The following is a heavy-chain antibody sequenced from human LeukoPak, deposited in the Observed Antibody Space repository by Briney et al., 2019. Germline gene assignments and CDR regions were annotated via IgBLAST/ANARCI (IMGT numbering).Heavy chain of an antibody. D-gene: IGHD3-10*02. V-gene: IGHV3-48*01. CDR2: ISSSSSSTI. CDR3: AELGITMIGGV. CDR1: GFTFSSYS. Sequence: GGSLRLSCAASGFTFSSYSMNWVRQAPGKGLEWVSYISSSSSSTIYYADSVKGRFTISRDNAKNSLYLQMNSVRAEDTAVYYCAELGITMIGGVWGKGTTVTISS. J-gene: IGHJ6*04.